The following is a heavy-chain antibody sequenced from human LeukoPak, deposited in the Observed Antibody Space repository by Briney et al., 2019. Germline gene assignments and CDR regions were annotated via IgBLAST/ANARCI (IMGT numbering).Heavy chain of an antibody. J-gene: IGHJ6*02. CDR2: IFYTGST. Sequence: SETLSLTCSVSGSSISSYYWSWIRQPPGKGLEWIGNIFYTGSTKYNPSLKSRVTISVDTSKNQISLKLSSVTAADTAVYYCARGGNGYDKYYYYGMDVWGQGTTVTVSS. D-gene: IGHD5-12*01. V-gene: IGHV4-59*01. CDR3: ARGGNGYDKYYYYGMDV. CDR1: GSSISSYY.